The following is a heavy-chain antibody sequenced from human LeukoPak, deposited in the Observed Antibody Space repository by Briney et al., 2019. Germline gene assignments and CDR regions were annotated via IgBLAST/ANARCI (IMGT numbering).Heavy chain of an antibody. V-gene: IGHV4-38-2*02. D-gene: IGHD2-21*01. Sequence: SETLFLTCSGSGYSITNGYYWAWLRPPPRKGLEWIGSLDYSRSTYFILSLKSRVTISVNTSQNQSSLKVSSVTAADTAVYYCARDPHVVVVVAKIYWFDPWGQGTLVTVSS. CDR2: LDYSRST. J-gene: IGHJ5*02. CDR1: GYSITNGYY. CDR3: ARDPHVVVVVAKIYWFDP.